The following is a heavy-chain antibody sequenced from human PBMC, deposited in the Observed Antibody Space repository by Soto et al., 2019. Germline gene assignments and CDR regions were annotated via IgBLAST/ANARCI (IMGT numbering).Heavy chain of an antibody. CDR3: ARQFCTTTACSMYFDN. D-gene: IGHD2-8*01. V-gene: IGHV5-51*01. CDR1: GYDFTRNW. J-gene: IGHJ4*02. Sequence: PGESLKISCETSGYDFTRNWIGWVRQRPGKGLEWVGLVYPRGSDTRYSPSFRGHVSMSADESVRTAYLQWTSLEASDTAIYYCARQFCTTTACSMYFDNWGQGTPVTVSS. CDR2: VYPRGSDT.